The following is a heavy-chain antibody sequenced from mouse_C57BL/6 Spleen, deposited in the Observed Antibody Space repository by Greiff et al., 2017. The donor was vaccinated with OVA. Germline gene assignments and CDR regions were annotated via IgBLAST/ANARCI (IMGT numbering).Heavy chain of an antibody. D-gene: IGHD2-4*01. J-gene: IGHJ3*01. CDR1: GFTFSDYY. Sequence: DVMLVESGGGLVQPGGSLKLSCAASGFTFSDYYMYWVRQTPEKRLEWVAYISNGGGSTYYPDTVKGRFTISRDNAKNTLYLQMSRLKSEDTAMYYCARPLIYYDYSFAYWGQGTLVTVSA. CDR2: ISNGGGST. CDR3: ARPLIYYDYSFAY. V-gene: IGHV5-12*01.